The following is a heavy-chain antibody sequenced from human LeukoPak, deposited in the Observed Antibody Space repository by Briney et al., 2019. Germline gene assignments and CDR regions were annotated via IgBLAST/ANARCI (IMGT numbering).Heavy chain of an antibody. V-gene: IGHV3-9*03. D-gene: IGHD4-17*01. Sequence: GGSLRLSCAASGFTFHDYAMHWVRQAPGKGLDWVSGISWNSGNIVYADSVKGRFTISRDNAKNSLYLQMDSLRAEDMALYYCAKGQTIITMTTFDYWGQGTLVTVSS. CDR1: GFTFHDYA. CDR3: AKGQTIITMTTFDY. CDR2: ISWNSGNI. J-gene: IGHJ4*02.